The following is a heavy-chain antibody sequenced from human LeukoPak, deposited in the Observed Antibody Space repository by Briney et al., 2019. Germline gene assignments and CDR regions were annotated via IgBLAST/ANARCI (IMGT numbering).Heavy chain of an antibody. Sequence: GGSLRLSCAASGFTFSSYWMHWVRQAPGKGLVWVSRINTDGSSTSYADSVKGRFTISRDNAKNTLYLQMNSLRAEDTAVYYCARDRGYGDYVGAFDIWGQGTMVTVSS. J-gene: IGHJ3*02. D-gene: IGHD4-17*01. CDR2: INTDGSST. CDR3: ARDRGYGDYVGAFDI. V-gene: IGHV3-74*01. CDR1: GFTFSSYW.